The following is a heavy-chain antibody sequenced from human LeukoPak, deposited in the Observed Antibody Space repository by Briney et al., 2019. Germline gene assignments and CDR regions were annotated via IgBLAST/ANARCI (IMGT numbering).Heavy chain of an antibody. CDR3: ASTRDGYNQD. V-gene: IGHV1-69*05. CDR2: IIPIFGTA. Sequence: GASVKVSCKASGYSFTGYYLHWVRQAPGQGLEWMGRIIPIFGTANYAQKFQGRVTITTDESTSTAYMELSSLRSEDTAVYYCASTRDGYNQDWGQGTLVTVSS. CDR1: GYSFTGYY. J-gene: IGHJ4*02. D-gene: IGHD5-24*01.